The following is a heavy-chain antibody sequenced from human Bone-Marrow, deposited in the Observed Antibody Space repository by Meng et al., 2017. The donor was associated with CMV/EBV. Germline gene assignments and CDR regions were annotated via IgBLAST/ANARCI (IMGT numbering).Heavy chain of an antibody. Sequence: GGSLRLSCAASGFTFSSYSMNWVRQAPGKGLEWVAVISYDGSNKYYADSVKGRFTISRDNSKNTLYLQMNSLRAEDTAVYYCARGLLSYYYGMDVWGQGTTVTVSS. J-gene: IGHJ6*02. D-gene: IGHD3-9*01. V-gene: IGHV3-30*03. CDR2: ISYDGSNK. CDR3: ARGLLSYYYGMDV. CDR1: GFTFSSYS.